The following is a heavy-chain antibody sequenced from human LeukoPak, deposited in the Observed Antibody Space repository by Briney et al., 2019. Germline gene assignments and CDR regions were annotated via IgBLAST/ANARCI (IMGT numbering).Heavy chain of an antibody. V-gene: IGHV3-11*01. CDR2: ISSSGSTI. D-gene: IGHD3-22*01. Sequence: KPGGSLRLSCAASGFTFSDYYMSWIRQAPGKGLEWVSYISSSGSTIYYADSVKGRFTISRANDKNSLYLQMNSLRAEDTAVYYCARDRGYYYDSSGYPHWGQGTLVTVSS. CDR3: ARDRGYYYDSSGYPH. J-gene: IGHJ1*01. CDR1: GFTFSDYY.